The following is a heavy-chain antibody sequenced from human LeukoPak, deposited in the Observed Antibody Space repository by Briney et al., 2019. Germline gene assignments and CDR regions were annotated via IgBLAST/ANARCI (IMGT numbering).Heavy chain of an antibody. CDR2: INMYNGNT. D-gene: IGHD3-16*02. CDR1: GYTFTSYA. V-gene: IGHV1-18*01. J-gene: IGHJ4*02. CDR3: AKVVGNYVWGSYRPEGCFDS. Sequence: ASVKVSCKASGYTFTSYAISWVRQAPGQGPEWMGWINMYNGNTNYAQKLQGRVTMTTDTSTSTAYMELRSLRSDDTAVYYCAKVVGNYVWGSYRPEGCFDSWGQGTLVTVSS.